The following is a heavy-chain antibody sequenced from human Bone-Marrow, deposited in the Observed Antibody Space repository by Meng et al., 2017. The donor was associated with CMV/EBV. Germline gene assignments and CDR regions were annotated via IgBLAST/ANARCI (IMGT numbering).Heavy chain of an antibody. CDR3: ARDLWELLPTDGMDV. CDR1: GYTFTAYY. J-gene: IGHJ6*02. Sequence: ASVKVSCKSSGYTFTAYYIHWVRQAPGQGLEWMGWIHPHRGDTNYAQQFQGRVTLTRDTSINTGYMELSRLRSDDTAVYYCARDLWELLPTDGMDVWGQGTTVTVSS. CDR2: IHPHRGDT. D-gene: IGHD1-26*01. V-gene: IGHV1-2*02.